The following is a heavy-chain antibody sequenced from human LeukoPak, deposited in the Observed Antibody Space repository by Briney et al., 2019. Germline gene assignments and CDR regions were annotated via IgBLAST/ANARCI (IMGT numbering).Heavy chain of an antibody. D-gene: IGHD1-1*01. V-gene: IGHV3-21*01. CDR1: GFTFSTYT. CDR3: ARQDVAWNDVYWFDP. Sequence: GGSLRLSCAASGFTFSTYTMNWVRQAPGKGLEWVSSISSSGNAINYADSVKGRFTISRDNANNSLYLQMSSLRAEDTAVYYCARQDVAWNDVYWFDPWGQGTLVIVSS. J-gene: IGHJ5*02. CDR2: ISSSGNAI.